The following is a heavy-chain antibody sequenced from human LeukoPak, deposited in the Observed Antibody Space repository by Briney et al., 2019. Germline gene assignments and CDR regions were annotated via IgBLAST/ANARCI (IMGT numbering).Heavy chain of an antibody. V-gene: IGHV4-39*01. CDR3: ARQGYYYGSGSYRLDY. D-gene: IGHD3-10*01. J-gene: IGHJ4*02. CDR1: GGSISSSSYY. Sequence: SETLSLTCTVSGGSISSSSYYWGWIRQPPGKGLEWIGSIYYSGSTYYNPSLKSRVTISVDTSKNQFSLKLSSVTAADTAVYYCARQGYYYGSGSYRLDYWGQGTLVTVSS. CDR2: IYYSGST.